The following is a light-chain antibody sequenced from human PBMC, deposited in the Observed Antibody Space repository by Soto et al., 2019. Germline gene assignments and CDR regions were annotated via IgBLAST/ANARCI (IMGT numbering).Light chain of an antibody. J-gene: IGKJ1*01. CDR2: DAS. Sequence: EIVLTQSPATLSLSPGERATLSCRASQSVSSYLAWYQQKPGQAPRLLIYDASNRATGIPARFSGSGSGTDFTLTISSLEPEDFAVYYCQQRSNWPPWTFGRWTKVEIK. CDR1: QSVSSY. CDR3: QQRSNWPPWT. V-gene: IGKV3-11*01.